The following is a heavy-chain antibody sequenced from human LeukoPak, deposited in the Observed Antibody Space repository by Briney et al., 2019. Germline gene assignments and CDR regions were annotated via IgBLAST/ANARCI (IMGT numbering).Heavy chain of an antibody. CDR2: ISAYNGNT. CDR1: GYTFTSYG. Sequence: GASVKVSCKASGYTFTSYGISWVRQAPGQGLEWMGWISAYNGNTNYAQKLQGRVTMTTDTSTSTAYMELRSLRSDDTAVYYCARGVADVNSYGYLTNFDYWGQGTLVTVSS. D-gene: IGHD5-18*01. J-gene: IGHJ4*02. V-gene: IGHV1-18*01. CDR3: ARGVADVNSYGYLTNFDY.